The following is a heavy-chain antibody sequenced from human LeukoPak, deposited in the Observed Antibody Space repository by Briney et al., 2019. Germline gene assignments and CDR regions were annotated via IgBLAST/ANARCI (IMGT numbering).Heavy chain of an antibody. J-gene: IGHJ3*02. V-gene: IGHV3-23*01. D-gene: IGHD3-22*01. CDR3: AKAGGYYDSSGYGPGNAFDI. CDR1: GFTFSSYW. Sequence: GGSLRLSCAASGFTFSSYWMNWARQAPGKGLEWVSAISGSGGSTYYADSVKGRFTISRGNSKNTLYLQMNSLRAEDTAVYYCAKAGGYYDSSGYGPGNAFDIWGQGTMVTVSS. CDR2: ISGSGGST.